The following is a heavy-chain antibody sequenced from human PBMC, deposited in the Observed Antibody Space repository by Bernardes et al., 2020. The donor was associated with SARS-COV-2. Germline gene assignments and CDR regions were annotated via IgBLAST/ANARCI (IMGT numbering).Heavy chain of an antibody. CDR1: GGSISSSNW. CDR3: ARDGSAPNYDILTGYYGWGRYYYYGMDV. Sequence: SEPLSLTCAVSGGSISSSNWWSCVRQPPGKGLEWIGEIYHSGSTNYNPSLKSRVTISVDKSKNQFSLKLSSVTAADTAVYYCARDGSAPNYDILTGYYGWGRYYYYGMDVWGQGTTVTVSS. D-gene: IGHD3-9*01. J-gene: IGHJ6*02. V-gene: IGHV4-4*02. CDR2: IYHSGST.